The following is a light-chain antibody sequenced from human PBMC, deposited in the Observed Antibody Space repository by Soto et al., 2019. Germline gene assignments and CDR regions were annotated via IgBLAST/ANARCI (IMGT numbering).Light chain of an antibody. CDR1: QDISNY. Sequence: DIQMTQSPSSLSASVGDRVTITCQASQDISNYLNWYQQKPGKAPKLLIYDASNLETGVPSRFSGSGSGTEFTFTISSLQTEDIAKYFCQQYYNLPYTFGQGTKLQIK. J-gene: IGKJ2*01. CDR3: QQYYNLPYT. CDR2: DAS. V-gene: IGKV1-33*01.